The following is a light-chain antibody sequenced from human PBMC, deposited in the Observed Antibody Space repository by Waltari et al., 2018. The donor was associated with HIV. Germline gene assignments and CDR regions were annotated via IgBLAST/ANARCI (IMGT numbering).Light chain of an antibody. J-gene: IGKJ1*01. V-gene: IGKV3-20*01. CDR2: GAS. Sequence: DIVLTHSPGTLSLSPGERATLPFRASQSVSSSYLAWYQQKPGQAPSLLIYGASSRATGIPDRFSGSGSGTDFTLTISRLEPEDFAVYYCQQYGSSPRTFGQGTKVEIK. CDR1: QSVSSSY. CDR3: QQYGSSPRT.